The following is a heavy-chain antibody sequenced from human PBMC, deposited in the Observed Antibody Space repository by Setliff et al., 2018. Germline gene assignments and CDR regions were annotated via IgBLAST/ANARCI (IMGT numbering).Heavy chain of an antibody. CDR3: MRLVRFCSRTVCQRTSGDEA. V-gene: IGHV1-18*01. CDR2: ISASNGRT. D-gene: IGHD3-3*01. CDR1: GYTFSNYG. J-gene: IGHJ5*02. Sequence: ASVKVSCKASGYTFSNYGLSWVRQAPGQGPEWMGWISASNGRTRYTEELQGRVTMTTDTSTSTAYMDLRSLRSDDTAVYYCMRLVRFCSRTVCQRTSGDEAWGQGTLVTVSS.